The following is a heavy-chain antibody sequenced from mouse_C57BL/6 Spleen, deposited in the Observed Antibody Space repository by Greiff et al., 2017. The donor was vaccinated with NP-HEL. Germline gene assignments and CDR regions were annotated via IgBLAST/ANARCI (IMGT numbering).Heavy chain of an antibody. CDR1: GYTFTSYW. CDR3: ARGLGSFDY. CDR2: IDPSDSYT. V-gene: IGHV1-50*01. J-gene: IGHJ2*01. Sequence: QVHVKQPGAELVKPGASVKLSCKASGYTFTSYWMQWVKQRPGQGLEWIGEIDPSDSYTNYNQKFKGKATLTVDTSSSTAYMQLSSLTSEDSAVYYCARGLGSFDYWGQGTTLTVSS. D-gene: IGHD3-3*01.